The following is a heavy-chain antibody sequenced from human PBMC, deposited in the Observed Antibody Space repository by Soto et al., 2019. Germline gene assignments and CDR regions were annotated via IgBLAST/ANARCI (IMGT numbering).Heavy chain of an antibody. Sequence: QVQLQQWGAGLLKPSETLSLTCAVSGGSFSGYYWRWIRQPPGRGLEWIGEINHSGSTNYNPSLKSRGTIAEDTSKNQSSLKLSAVTAAGTAVYYYALVEGSFDIWGQGTMVTVSS. CDR2: INHSGST. V-gene: IGHV4-34*01. J-gene: IGHJ3*02. CDR3: ALVEGSFDI. D-gene: IGHD2-2*01. CDR1: GGSFSGYY.